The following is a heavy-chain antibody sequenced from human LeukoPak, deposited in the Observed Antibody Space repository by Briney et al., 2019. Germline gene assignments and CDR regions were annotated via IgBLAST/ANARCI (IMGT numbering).Heavy chain of an antibody. CDR2: IIPIFGTA. D-gene: IGHD2-2*02. Sequence: SVKVSCKASGGTFSSYAISWVRQAPGQGLEWMGGIIPIFGTANYAQKFQGRVTITADESTSTAYMELSSLRSEDTAVYYCARVSCSSTSCYRTVAYYYYGMDVWGQGTTVTVSS. V-gene: IGHV1-69*13. J-gene: IGHJ6*02. CDR1: GGTFSSYA. CDR3: ARVSCSSTSCYRTVAYYYYGMDV.